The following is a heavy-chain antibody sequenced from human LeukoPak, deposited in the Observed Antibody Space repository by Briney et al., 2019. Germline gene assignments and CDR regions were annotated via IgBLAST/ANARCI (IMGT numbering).Heavy chain of an antibody. J-gene: IGHJ4*02. D-gene: IGHD2-15*01. CDR2: ISSSSYSI. CDR3: ARIFREGYCSGGSCYSFGY. Sequence: GGSLRLSCADSGFTFSDYGMNWVRQAPGKGLEWVSHISSSSYSIYYADSVKGRFTVSRDNAKKSLYLQMNSLRVEETAVYYCARIFREGYCSGGSCYSFGYWGQGTLVTVSS. V-gene: IGHV3-48*04. CDR1: GFTFSDYG.